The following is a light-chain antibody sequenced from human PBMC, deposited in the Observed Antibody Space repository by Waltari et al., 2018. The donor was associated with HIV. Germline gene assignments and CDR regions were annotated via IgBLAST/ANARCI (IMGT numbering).Light chain of an antibody. CDR2: KND. CDR1: SSNIGSND. CDR3: ATWDDSLSGVV. Sequence: QSVLTQPPSASGTPGQKVTISCSGSSSNIGSNDLFWYQQLPGAVPKLLMYKNDQRPSGVPDRFSGSKSGTSASLAISGLRSEDEADYTCATWDDSLSGVVFGGGTKLNVL. V-gene: IGLV1-47*01. J-gene: IGLJ3*02.